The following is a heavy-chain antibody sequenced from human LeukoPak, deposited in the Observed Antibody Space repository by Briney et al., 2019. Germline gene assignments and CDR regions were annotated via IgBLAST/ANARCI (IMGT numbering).Heavy chain of an antibody. J-gene: IGHJ3*02. Sequence: GGSLRLSCAASGFTVSSNYMSWVRQAPGKGLEWVSVIYSGGSTYYADSVKGRFTISRDNSKNTLYLQMNSLRAEDTAVYYCARESPSTIHAFDIWGQGTMVTVSS. D-gene: IGHD1-1*01. CDR2: IYSGGST. CDR1: GFTVSSNY. V-gene: IGHV3-66*01. CDR3: ARESPSTIHAFDI.